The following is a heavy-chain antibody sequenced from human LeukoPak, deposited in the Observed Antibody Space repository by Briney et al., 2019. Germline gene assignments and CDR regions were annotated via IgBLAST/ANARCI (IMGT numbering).Heavy chain of an antibody. D-gene: IGHD2-2*01. CDR2: IYTSGST. V-gene: IGHV4-61*02. CDR3: ARGKGYCSSTSCHDADSMDV. CDR1: GGSITSGGYY. Sequence: SQTLSLTCTVSGGSITSGGYYWSWIRQPAGKGLEWIGRIYTSGSTKYNPSLKSRVTISVDRSKNQFSLKLSSVTAADTAVYYCARGKGYCSSTSCHDADSMDVWAKGPRSPSP. J-gene: IGHJ6*03.